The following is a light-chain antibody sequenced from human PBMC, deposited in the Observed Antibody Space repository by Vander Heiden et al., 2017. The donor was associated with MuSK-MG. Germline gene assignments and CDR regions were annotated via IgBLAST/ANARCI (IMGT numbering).Light chain of an antibody. J-gene: IGKJ1*01. CDR3: QQGHTTPWT. CDR1: RNIGNC. Sequence: DIQMTQSPSSLSASAGDRVTITCRASRNIGNCLNWYQQRPGKAPKLLIYAASNLQGGVPSRFSGSLSGTAFTLTISILHPEDLATYYCQQGHTTPWTFGQGTRVAI. V-gene: IGKV1-39*01. CDR2: AAS.